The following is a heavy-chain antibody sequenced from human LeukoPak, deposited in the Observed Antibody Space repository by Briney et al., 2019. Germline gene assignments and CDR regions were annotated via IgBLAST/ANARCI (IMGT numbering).Heavy chain of an antibody. CDR1: GFTFSSYA. CDR2: ISYDGSNK. V-gene: IGHV3-30*04. D-gene: IGHD5-12*01. CDR3: ASATKIDY. Sequence: GGSLRLSCAASGFTFSSYAMHWVRQAPGKGLEWVAVISYDGSNKYYADSVKGRFTISRDNSKNTLYLQMNSLRAEDTAVYYCASATKIDYWGQGTLVTVSS. J-gene: IGHJ4*02.